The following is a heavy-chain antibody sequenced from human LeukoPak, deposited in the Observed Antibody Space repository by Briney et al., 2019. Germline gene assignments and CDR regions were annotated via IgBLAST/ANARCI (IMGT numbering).Heavy chain of an antibody. J-gene: IGHJ4*02. CDR1: GFTFSSYA. CDR2: ISGSGGST. CDR3: AKDRGAAAGLDY. V-gene: IGHV3-23*01. D-gene: IGHD6-13*01. Sequence: AGGSLRLSCAASGFTFSSYAMSWVRQAPGKGLEWVSAISGSGGSTYYADSVKGRFTISSDNSKNTLYLQMNSLRDEDTAVYYCAKDRGAAAGLDYWGQGTLVTVSS.